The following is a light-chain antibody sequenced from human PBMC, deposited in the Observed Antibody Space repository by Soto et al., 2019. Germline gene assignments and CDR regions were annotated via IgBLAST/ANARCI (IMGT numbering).Light chain of an antibody. CDR2: GNS. Sequence: QAVLTQPPSVSGAPGQRVTISCTGSSSNIGAGYDVHWYQQLPGTAPKLLIYGNSNRPSGVPDRFSGSKSGTSASLAITGLQAEDGADYYCQSYDSSLSGYVFGTGTKVNVL. CDR3: QSYDSSLSGYV. V-gene: IGLV1-40*01. CDR1: SSNIGAGYD. J-gene: IGLJ1*01.